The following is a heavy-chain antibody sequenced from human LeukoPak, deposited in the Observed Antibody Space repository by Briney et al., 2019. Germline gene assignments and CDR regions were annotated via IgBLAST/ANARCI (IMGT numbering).Heavy chain of an antibody. J-gene: IGHJ6*02. CDR1: GGSINSYY. CDR2: ISHSGST. V-gene: IGHV4-59*01. D-gene: IGHD1-14*01. CDR3: AAMRYGRDYYYGMDV. Sequence: SETLSLTCSVTGGSINSYYWGWIRQPPGKGLEWIGYISHSGSTDSNPSLKSRVTISLDTSKNQFSLKLTSVTAADTAVYYCAAMRYGRDYYYGMDVWAKGPRSPSP.